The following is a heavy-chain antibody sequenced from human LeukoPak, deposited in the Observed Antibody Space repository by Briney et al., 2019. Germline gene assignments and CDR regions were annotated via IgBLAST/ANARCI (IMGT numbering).Heavy chain of an antibody. CDR1: GXSFSNYG. D-gene: IGHD2-15*01. CDR2: ISDSGGST. J-gene: IGHJ6*02. CDR3: VRGYSFGPYGMDV. Sequence: GGSLRLSCAASGXSFSNYGMHWVRQAPGKGLEYVSAISDSGGSTYYADSVKGRFTISRDNSKNTLYLQMSSLRAEDTAVYFCVRGYSFGPYGMDVWGQGTTVTVSS. V-gene: IGHV3-64D*09.